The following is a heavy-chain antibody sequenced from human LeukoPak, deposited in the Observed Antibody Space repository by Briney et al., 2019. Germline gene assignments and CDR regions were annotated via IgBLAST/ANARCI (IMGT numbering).Heavy chain of an antibody. CDR2: IKQDGSEK. Sequence: GGSLRLSCAASGFTFSSYWMSWVRQAPGKGLEWVANIKQDGSEKYYVGSVKGRFTISRDNAKNSLYLQMNSLRAEDTAVYYCARDLSSSWYYFDYWGQGTLVTVSS. J-gene: IGHJ4*02. D-gene: IGHD6-13*01. V-gene: IGHV3-7*01. CDR1: GFTFSSYW. CDR3: ARDLSSSWYYFDY.